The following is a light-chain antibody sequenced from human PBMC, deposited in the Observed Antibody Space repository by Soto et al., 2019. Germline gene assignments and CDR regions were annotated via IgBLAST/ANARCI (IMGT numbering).Light chain of an antibody. CDR2: GAS. V-gene: IGKV3-20*01. CDR3: QQYGSSPYT. CDR1: QSVRNSY. J-gene: IGKJ2*01. Sequence: EIVLTQSPGTLSLSPGERATLSCRASQSVRNSYLAWYQQKPDQAPRLLISGASGRAAGIPDRFSGSGSGTDFTLTNSRLDPEDFAVYYCQQYGSSPYTFGQGTKLEI.